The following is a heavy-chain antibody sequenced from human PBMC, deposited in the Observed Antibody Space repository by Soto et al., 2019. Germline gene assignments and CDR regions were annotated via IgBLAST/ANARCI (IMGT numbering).Heavy chain of an antibody. V-gene: IGHV1-3*01. CDR2: INVGNGNT. Sequence: ASVKVSCKASGYTFSSYAMHWARQAPGQGLEWMGWINVGNGNTKYSQKFQGRVTITSDTPASTAYMELSSLRSEDTAVYYCARGIVVVTASLYGLDVWGQGTTVTVSS. CDR3: ARGIVVVTASLYGLDV. D-gene: IGHD2-21*02. J-gene: IGHJ6*02. CDR1: GYTFSSYA.